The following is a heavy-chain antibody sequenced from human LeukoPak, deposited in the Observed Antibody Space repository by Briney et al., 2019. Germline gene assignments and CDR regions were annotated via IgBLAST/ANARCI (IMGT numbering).Heavy chain of an antibody. J-gene: IGHJ4*02. CDR1: GGSISSSSYY. CDR3: ARAPKVQWLDL. D-gene: IGHD6-19*01. CDR2: IYVSGTT. Sequence: SETLSLTCTVSGGSISSSSYYWGWIRQPPGKGLEWIGSIYVSGTTYYNPSLKSRVTISVDTSKNQFSLKLSSVTAADTAVYYCARAPKVQWLDLWGQGTLVTVSS. V-gene: IGHV4-39*07.